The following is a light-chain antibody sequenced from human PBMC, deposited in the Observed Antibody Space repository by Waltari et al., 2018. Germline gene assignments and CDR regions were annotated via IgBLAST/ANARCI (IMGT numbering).Light chain of an antibody. CDR3: CSFAGYGIYV. V-gene: IGLV2-23*02. J-gene: IGLJ1*01. Sequence: QSALTQPASVSGSLGQSITISCSETADNVDILYLVSWYQRHPGRAPRLLLYDITQRPSGISDRFSGSKAGKTASLTISGLQAEDEADYYCCSFAGYGIYVFGSGTHVTVL. CDR1: ADNVDILYL. CDR2: DIT.